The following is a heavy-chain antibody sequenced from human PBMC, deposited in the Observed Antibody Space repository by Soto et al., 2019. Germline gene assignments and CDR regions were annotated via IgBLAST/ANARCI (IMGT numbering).Heavy chain of an antibody. CDR1: GGSISSGGYS. CDR3: AREYGRLRYFDPTRDRYYGMDV. CDR2: IYHSGSA. D-gene: IGHD3-9*01. J-gene: IGHJ6*02. Sequence: PSETLSLTCAVSGGSISSGGYSWSWIRQPPGKGLEWIGYIYHSGSAYYNPSLKSRVTISVDTSKNQFSLKLSSVTAADTAVYYCAREYGRLRYFDPTRDRYYGMDVWGQGTTVTVSS. V-gene: IGHV4-30-2*01.